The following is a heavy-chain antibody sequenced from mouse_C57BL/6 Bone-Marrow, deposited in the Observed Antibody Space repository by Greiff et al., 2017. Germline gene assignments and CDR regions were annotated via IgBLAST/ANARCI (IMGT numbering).Heavy chain of an antibody. CDR2: IRNKANGYTT. CDR1: GFTFTDYY. V-gene: IGHV7-3*01. J-gene: IGHJ2*01. CDR3: GRYKEYYFDY. Sequence: EVQGVESGGGLVQPGGSLSLSCAASGFTFTDYYMSWVRQPPGKALEWLGFIRNKANGYTTEYSASVKGRFTISRDNSQSILYLQMNALRAEDSAAYYCGRYKEYYFDYWGQGTTLTVSS.